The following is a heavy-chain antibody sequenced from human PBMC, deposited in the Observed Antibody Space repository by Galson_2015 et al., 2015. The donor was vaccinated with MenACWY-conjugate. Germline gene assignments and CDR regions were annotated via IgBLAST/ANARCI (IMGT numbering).Heavy chain of an antibody. CDR2: IHSGGNT. CDR1: GLTVSSNY. V-gene: IGHV3-53*01. Sequence: SLRLSCAASGLTVSSNYMSWVRQAPGKGLEWVSIIHSGGNTYYADSVKGRFTISRDNSKNTLYLQMNSLRAEDTAVYYCARDRRFSSRGVVTSSRMDVWGQGTTVTVSS. D-gene: IGHD3-10*01. CDR3: ARDRRFSSRGVVTSSRMDV. J-gene: IGHJ6*02.